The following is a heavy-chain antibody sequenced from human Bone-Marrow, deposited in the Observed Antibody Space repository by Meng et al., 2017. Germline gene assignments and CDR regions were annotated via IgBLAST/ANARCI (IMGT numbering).Heavy chain of an antibody. D-gene: IGHD2-2*01. V-gene: IGHV4-59*01. CDR3: ARRVCSSTSCYGGYFDY. J-gene: IGHJ4*02. CDR1: GGSISSYY. Sequence: SETLSLTCTVSGGSISSYYWSWIRQPPGKGLEWIGYIYYSGSTNYNPSLKSRVTISVDTSKNQFSLKLSSVTAADTAVYYCARRVCSSTSCYGGYFDYWGQETLVTVSS. CDR2: IYYSGST.